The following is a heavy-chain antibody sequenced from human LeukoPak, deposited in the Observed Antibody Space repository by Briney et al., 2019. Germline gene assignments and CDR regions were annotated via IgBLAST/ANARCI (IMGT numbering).Heavy chain of an antibody. Sequence: SETLSLTCAVYGGSFSGSYWSWIRQPPGKGLEWIGEINHSGSTNYNPSLKSRVTISVDTSRNQFSLKLSSVTAADTAVYYCARELQRAYCSGGSCYLSRGWFDPWGQGTLVTVSS. D-gene: IGHD2-15*01. V-gene: IGHV4-34*01. CDR2: INHSGST. J-gene: IGHJ5*02. CDR3: ARELQRAYCSGGSCYLSRGWFDP. CDR1: GGSFSGSY.